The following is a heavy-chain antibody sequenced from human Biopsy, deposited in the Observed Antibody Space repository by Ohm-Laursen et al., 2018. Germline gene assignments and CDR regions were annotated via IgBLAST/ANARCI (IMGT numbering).Heavy chain of an antibody. CDR3: ARDSGILNYGNFKYYHYYGMDV. Sequence: SGTLSLACTVSGGPIDSYYWSWIRQPPGRALEWIGYIYFTGRTSYNPSLQSRVSISVDTSRNQVSLTLSSVTAADTAVYYCARDSGILNYGNFKYYHYYGMDVWGQGTKVTVSS. CDR2: IYFTGRT. D-gene: IGHD4-11*01. CDR1: GGPIDSYY. V-gene: IGHV4-59*01. J-gene: IGHJ6*02.